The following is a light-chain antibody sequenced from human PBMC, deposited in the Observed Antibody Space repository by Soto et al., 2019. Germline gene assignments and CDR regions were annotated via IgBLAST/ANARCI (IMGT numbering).Light chain of an antibody. CDR2: GAS. J-gene: IGKJ1*01. CDR3: QQFGTSPRS. V-gene: IGKV3-20*01. CDR1: QSVSGSY. Sequence: EIVLTQSPGTLSLSPGERATLSCRASQSVSGSYIAWYQHKPGQAPRLLIYGASSKASGIPDRFSGSGSGADFTLTISRLEPEDFAVYHCQQFGTSPRSFGQGTKVEVK.